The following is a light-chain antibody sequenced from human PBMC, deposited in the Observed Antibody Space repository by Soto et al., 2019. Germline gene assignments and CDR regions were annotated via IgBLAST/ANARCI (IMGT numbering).Light chain of an antibody. CDR1: QSFRGL. Sequence: EIVLTQSPGTLSLSPGERATLSCRASQSFRGLLAWYQQKPGQAPRLLIHDAYNRATGIPPRFSGSGSGTDFTLTISSLEPEDSAVYYCQQRHMWPITFGQGTRLEIK. CDR3: QQRHMWPIT. J-gene: IGKJ5*01. CDR2: DAY. V-gene: IGKV3-11*01.